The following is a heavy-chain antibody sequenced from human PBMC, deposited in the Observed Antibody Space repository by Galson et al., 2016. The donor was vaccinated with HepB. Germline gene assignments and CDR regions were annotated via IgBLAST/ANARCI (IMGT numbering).Heavy chain of an antibody. D-gene: IGHD6-6*01. CDR1: GYTFTSYY. CDR2: INPSGGST. Sequence: SVKVSCKASGYTFTSYYMHWVRQAPGQGLEWMGIINPSGGSTSYAQKFQGRVTMTRGTSTSTVYMELSSLRSEDTAVYYCARDIAARLILPKGWFDPWGQGTLVTVSS. V-gene: IGHV1-46*01. J-gene: IGHJ5*02. CDR3: ARDIAARLILPKGWFDP.